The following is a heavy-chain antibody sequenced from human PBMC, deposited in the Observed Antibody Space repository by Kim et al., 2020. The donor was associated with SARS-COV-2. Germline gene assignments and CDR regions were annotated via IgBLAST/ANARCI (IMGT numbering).Heavy chain of an antibody. D-gene: IGHD1-1*01. CDR2: ISSSSSTI. V-gene: IGHV3-48*02. J-gene: IGHJ6*02. Sequence: GGSLRLSCAASGFTFSSYSMNWVRQAPGKGLEWVSYISSSSSTIYYADSVKGRFTISRDNAKNSLYLQMNSLRDEDTAVYYCARAAGTYYYYGMDVWGQGTTVTVSS. CDR3: ARAAGTYYYYGMDV. CDR1: GFTFSSYS.